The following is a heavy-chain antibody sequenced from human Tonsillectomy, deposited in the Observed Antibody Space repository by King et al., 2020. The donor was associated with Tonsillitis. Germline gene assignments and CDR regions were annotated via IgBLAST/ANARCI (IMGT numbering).Heavy chain of an antibody. CDR2: IAYDASYE. CDR1: GFTFSNYG. J-gene: IGHJ2*01. D-gene: IGHD3-16*02. Sequence: VQLVESGGGVVQPGRSLRLSCAASGFTFSNYGMHWVRQAPGKGLEWVALIAYDASYENYADSVKGRFAISRDNSKNTLYLEMNSLRVEDTAVYHCAKDGIALSDWYFDLWGRGTLVTVSS. V-gene: IGHV3-30*18. CDR3: AKDGIALSDWYFDL.